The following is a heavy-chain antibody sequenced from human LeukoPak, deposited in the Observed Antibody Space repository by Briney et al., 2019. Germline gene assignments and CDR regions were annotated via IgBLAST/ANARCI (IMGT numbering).Heavy chain of an antibody. D-gene: IGHD1-26*01. J-gene: IGHJ3*02. V-gene: IGHV4-59*08. Sequence: SETLSLTCTVSGGSISSYYWGWIRQPPGKGLEWIGYIYYSGSTNYNPSLKSRVTISVDTSKNQFSLKLSSVTAADTAVYYCARHAEGRWELLPPSYAFDIWGQGTMVTVSS. CDR2: IYYSGST. CDR1: GGSISSYY. CDR3: ARHAEGRWELLPPSYAFDI.